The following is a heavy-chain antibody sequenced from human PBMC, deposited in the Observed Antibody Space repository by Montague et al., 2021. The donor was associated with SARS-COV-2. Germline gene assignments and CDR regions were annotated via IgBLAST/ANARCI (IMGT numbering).Heavy chain of an antibody. CDR1: GGSFSGYY. D-gene: IGHD3-10*01. Sequence: SETLSLTCAVYGGSFSGYYWSWIRQPPGKGLEWIGEINHSGSANYNPSLKSRVTISVDTFKNQFSLKLSSVTAADTAVDYCARVRYYGSGTSLGMDVWGQGTTVTVSS. CDR2: INHSGSA. V-gene: IGHV4-34*01. J-gene: IGHJ6*02. CDR3: ARVRYYGSGTSLGMDV.